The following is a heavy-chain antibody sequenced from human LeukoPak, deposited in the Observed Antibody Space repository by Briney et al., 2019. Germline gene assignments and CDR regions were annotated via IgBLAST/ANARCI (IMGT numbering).Heavy chain of an antibody. CDR2: ISAYSGNT. D-gene: IGHD3-3*01. CDR3: ARAPDDYDFWSGPFDY. V-gene: IGHV1-18*01. J-gene: IGHJ4*02. CDR1: GHTFTNNG. Sequence: GASVKVSCKASGHTFTNNGISWVRQAPGQGLEWMGWISAYSGNTNYAQNLQGRVTMTTDTSTSTAYMELRSLRSDDTAVYYCARAPDDYDFWSGPFDYWGRGTLVTVSS.